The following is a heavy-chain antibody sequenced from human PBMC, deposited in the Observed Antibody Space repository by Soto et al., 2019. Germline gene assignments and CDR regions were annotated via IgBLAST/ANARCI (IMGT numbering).Heavy chain of an antibody. CDR2: IKSKADGGTT. Sequence: GGSLRLSCAASEFTFANAWISWIRQAPGKGLEWVGRIKSKADGGTTDYAAPVKGRFTISRDESQNTLYLQMNSLKTEDTAVYYCTSLYYGHWGQGTLVTVSS. V-gene: IGHV3-15*01. J-gene: IGHJ4*02. CDR3: TSLYYGH. CDR1: EFTFANAW. D-gene: IGHD4-17*01.